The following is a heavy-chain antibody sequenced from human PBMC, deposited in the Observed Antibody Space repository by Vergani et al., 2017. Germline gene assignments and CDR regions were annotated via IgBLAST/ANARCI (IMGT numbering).Heavy chain of an antibody. D-gene: IGHD3-10*01. J-gene: IGHJ5*02. Sequence: LGESAGGSVKPGRSLRLSCPASGSTVSVNYITWVRQAPGKGMEWVSQIYSGDETYYADPVKGRVTISRDTSKNTLHLQINILRVEDTAVYCCALGNYYGAGNYVDPWGQGTLVTVSS. CDR2: IYSGDET. V-gene: IGHV3-66*02. CDR1: GSTVSVNY. CDR3: ALGNYYGAGNYVDP.